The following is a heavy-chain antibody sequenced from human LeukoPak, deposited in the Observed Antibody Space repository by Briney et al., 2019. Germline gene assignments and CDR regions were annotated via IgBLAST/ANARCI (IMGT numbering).Heavy chain of an antibody. CDR1: GFPFSSYG. Sequence: PGTSLRLSCAASGFPFSSYGMHWVRQAPGKGLEWVARLVYDARSDYANSVKGRFSISRDDSKNTLFLDMSNLRVEDTALYYCARDLSAAFDFWCQGVLVTVSS. CDR2: LVYDARS. J-gene: IGHJ4*02. V-gene: IGHV3-33*01. CDR3: ARDLSAAFDF. D-gene: IGHD6-19*01.